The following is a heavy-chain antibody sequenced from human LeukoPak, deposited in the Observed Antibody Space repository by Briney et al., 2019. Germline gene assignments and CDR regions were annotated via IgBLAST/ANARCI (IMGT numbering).Heavy chain of an antibody. Sequence: GGSLRLSCTASGFAFSVYAMSWLRQPPGKGLEWVSTINANSGTTSYAASVRGRFTISRDNSKNTLYLQLNTLRADDTATYYCAKPISGGLAVTADWFHPWGQGTLVAVSS. CDR1: GFAFSVYA. V-gene: IGHV3-23*01. J-gene: IGHJ5*01. CDR2: INANSGTT. D-gene: IGHD6-19*01. CDR3: AKPISGGLAVTADWFHP.